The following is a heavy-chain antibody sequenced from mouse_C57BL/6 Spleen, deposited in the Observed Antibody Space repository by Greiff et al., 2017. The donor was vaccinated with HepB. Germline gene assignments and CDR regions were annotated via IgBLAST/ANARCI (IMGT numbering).Heavy chain of an antibody. Sequence: EVQLQQSGPELVKPGASVKIPCKASGYTFTDHNMDWVKQSHGKSLEWIGDINPNNGGTIYNQKFKGKATLTVDKSSSTAYMELRSLTSEATAVYYCARGRLRPLAMDYWGQGTSVTVSS. CDR3: ARGRLRPLAMDY. CDR1: GYTFTDHN. CDR2: INPNNGGT. D-gene: IGHD2-4*01. J-gene: IGHJ4*01. V-gene: IGHV1-18*01.